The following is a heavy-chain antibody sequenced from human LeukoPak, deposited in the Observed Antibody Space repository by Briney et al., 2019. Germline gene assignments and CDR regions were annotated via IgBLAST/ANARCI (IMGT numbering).Heavy chain of an antibody. CDR3: ARANFLYCSSTTCLFDY. J-gene: IGHJ4*02. D-gene: IGHD2-2*01. CDR1: GYTFTDYY. Sequence: ASVKVSCKASGYTFTDYYMHWVRQAPGQGFEWMGWINPNDGDTNYAQKFQGRVTMTRDTSVSTAHMEVSRLRSDDTAVYYCARANFLYCSSTTCLFDYWGQGTLVTVS. CDR2: INPNDGDT. V-gene: IGHV1-2*02.